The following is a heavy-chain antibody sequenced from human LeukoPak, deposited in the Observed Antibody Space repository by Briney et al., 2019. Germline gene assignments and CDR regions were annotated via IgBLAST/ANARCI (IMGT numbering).Heavy chain of an antibody. CDR1: GFGFSSHW. CDR2: SNSDGSVR. V-gene: IGHV3-74*01. CDR3: ARDPSVNNAIGYNWFDH. J-gene: IGHJ5*02. Sequence: GGSLRLSCAASGFGFSSHWMHWVRQAPGKGLVWVSRSNSDGSVRNYADSVEGRFIISRDNAKNTLYLQMNNLGVEDTAVYFCARDPSVNNAIGYNWFDHWGQGALVTVSS. D-gene: IGHD2/OR15-2a*01.